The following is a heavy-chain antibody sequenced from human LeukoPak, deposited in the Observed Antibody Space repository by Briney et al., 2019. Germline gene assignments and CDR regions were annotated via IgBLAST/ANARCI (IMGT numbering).Heavy chain of an antibody. CDR3: ARGRPIYDILTGYYRLDMFDH. Sequence: ASVKVSCKASGYTFTSYDINWVRQATGQGLEWMGWMNPNSGNTGYAQKFQGRVTMTRNTSISTAYMELSSLRSEDTAVYYCARGRPIYDILTGYYRLDMFDHWGQGTLVTVSS. J-gene: IGHJ4*02. CDR1: GYTFTSYD. D-gene: IGHD3-9*01. CDR2: MNPNSGNT. V-gene: IGHV1-8*01.